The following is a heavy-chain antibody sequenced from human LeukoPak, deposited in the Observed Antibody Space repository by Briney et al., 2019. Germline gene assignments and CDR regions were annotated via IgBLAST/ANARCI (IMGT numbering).Heavy chain of an antibody. CDR3: ARQRDDVFDM. D-gene: IGHD2-21*02. CDR2: IYPGDSDT. J-gene: IGHJ3*02. V-gene: IGHV5-51*01. CDR1: GYTFTSYW. Sequence: GESLKISCQGSGYTFTSYWIGWVRQMPGKGLEWMGIIYPGDSDTRYSPSFQGQVTISADKSISTAYLQWSSLKASDAAMYYCARQRDDVFDMWGQGTIVTVSS.